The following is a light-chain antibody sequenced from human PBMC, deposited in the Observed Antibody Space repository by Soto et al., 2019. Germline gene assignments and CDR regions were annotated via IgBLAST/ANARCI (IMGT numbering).Light chain of an antibody. V-gene: IGLV8-61*01. CDR1: SGSVSTTYY. CDR3: MLYMGGGLVV. Sequence: QTVVTQEPSVSVSPGGTVTLTCGLTSGSVSTTYYPSWYQQTPGQAPRTLIYSTNIRSSGVPDRFSGSILGNKAALTITGAQADDESDDHCMLYMGGGLVVFGGGTKLTVL. J-gene: IGLJ2*01. CDR2: STN.